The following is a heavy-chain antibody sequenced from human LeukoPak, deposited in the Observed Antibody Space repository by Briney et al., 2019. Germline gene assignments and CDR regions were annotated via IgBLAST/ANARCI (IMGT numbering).Heavy chain of an antibody. J-gene: IGHJ4*02. D-gene: IGHD6-25*01. CDR1: GFTFSSYT. Sequence: AGGSLRLSCTASGFTFSSYTMSWVRQAPGKGLKWVSTITTGGPNTYYADSVKGRFTVSRDDSKNTLYLQMNSLRVEDTAVYYCVKHESGPEYWGQGTLVTVSS. CDR3: VKHESGPEY. CDR2: ITTGGPNT. V-gene: IGHV3-23*01.